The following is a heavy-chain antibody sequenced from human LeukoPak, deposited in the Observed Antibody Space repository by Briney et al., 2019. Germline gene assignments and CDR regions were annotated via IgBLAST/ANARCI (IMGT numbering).Heavy chain of an antibody. D-gene: IGHD3-22*01. CDR2: IWYDGSNK. CDR3: ARDGLLASVYYFDY. Sequence: GGSLRLSCAASGFTFSSYGMHWVRQAPGKGLERVAVIWYDGSNKYCADSVKGRFTISRDNSKNTLYLQMNSLRAEDTAVYYCARDGLLASVYYFDYWGQGTLVTVSS. V-gene: IGHV3-33*01. J-gene: IGHJ4*02. CDR1: GFTFSSYG.